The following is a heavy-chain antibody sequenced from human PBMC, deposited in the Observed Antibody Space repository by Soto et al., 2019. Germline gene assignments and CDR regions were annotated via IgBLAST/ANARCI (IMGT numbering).Heavy chain of an antibody. Sequence: GESLKISCAASGFTVSSNFMSWVRQAPGQGLEWVSVIYSSGTTYYAGSVKGRFTMSRDTSKNTLYLQMNSLRGEDTAVYYCARDREYGGFDYWAHGTLVTVSS. D-gene: IGHD4-17*01. CDR2: IYSSGTT. CDR3: ARDREYGGFDY. CDR1: GFTVSSNF. V-gene: IGHV3-66*01. J-gene: IGHJ4*01.